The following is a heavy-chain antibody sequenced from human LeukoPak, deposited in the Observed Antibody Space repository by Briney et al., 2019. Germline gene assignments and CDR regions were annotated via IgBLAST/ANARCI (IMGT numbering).Heavy chain of an antibody. V-gene: IGHV4-30-2*01. J-gene: IGHJ2*01. D-gene: IGHD6-13*01. Sequence: NPSQTLSLTCAVSGGSISSGGYSWSWIRQPPGKGLEWIGYIYHSESTYYNPSLKSRVTISVDRSKNQFSLKLSSVTAADTAVYYCARVGYSSSPDWYFDLWGRGTLVTVSS. CDR2: IYHSEST. CDR3: ARVGYSSSPDWYFDL. CDR1: GGSISSGGYS.